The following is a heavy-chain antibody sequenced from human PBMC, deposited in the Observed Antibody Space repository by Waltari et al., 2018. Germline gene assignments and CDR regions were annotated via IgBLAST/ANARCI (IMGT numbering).Heavy chain of an antibody. Sequence: QVQLVQSGAAVKTPGASVKVSCKASGYTFSNFYMHWVRQAPGQGLEWMGIINPSGGSTSYAQKFQGRVTMTRDTSTSTVYMELSSLRSEDTAVYYCVRSATTVVSPDYWGQGTLVTVSS. D-gene: IGHD4-17*01. CDR3: VRSATTVVSPDY. CDR1: GYTFSNFY. CDR2: INPSGGST. V-gene: IGHV1-46*01. J-gene: IGHJ4*02.